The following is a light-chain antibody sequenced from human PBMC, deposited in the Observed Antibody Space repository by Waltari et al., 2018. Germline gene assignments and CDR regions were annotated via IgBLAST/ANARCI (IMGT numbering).Light chain of an antibody. J-gene: IGLJ3*02. CDR2: EVT. V-gene: IGLV2-23*02. Sequence: QSALTQPASVSGSPGQSITISCSGTSSDVGGYNLVSWSRHHPGRAPKLIIYEVTKRPSGVSNRFSGSKSGNTASLTISGLQAEDELDYYCSSFAGGKTWVFGGGTKLTVL. CDR1: SSDVGGYNL. CDR3: SSFAGGKTWV.